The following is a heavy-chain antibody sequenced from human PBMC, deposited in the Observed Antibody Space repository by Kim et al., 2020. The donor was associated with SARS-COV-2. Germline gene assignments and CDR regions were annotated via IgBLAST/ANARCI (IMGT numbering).Heavy chain of an antibody. V-gene: IGHV3-43*01. J-gene: IGHJ2*01. CDR1: GFTFDDYT. Sequence: GGSLRLSCAASGFTFDDYTMHWVRQAPGKGLEWVSLISWDGGSTYYADSVKGRFTISRDNSKNSLYLQMNSLRTEDTALYYCAKDISGVTEPTWYFDLWGRGTLVTVSS. D-gene: IGHD3-10*01. CDR2: ISWDGGST. CDR3: AKDISGVTEPTWYFDL.